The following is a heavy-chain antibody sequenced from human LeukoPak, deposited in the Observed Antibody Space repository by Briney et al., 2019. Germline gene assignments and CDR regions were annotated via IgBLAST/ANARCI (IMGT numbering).Heavy chain of an antibody. D-gene: IGHD2-21*02. CDR1: GGTFSSYA. V-gene: IGHV1-69*06. CDR3: ARDCGGDCYRNDYYFDY. CDR2: IIPIFGTA. Sequence: SVKVSCKASGGTFSSYAISWVRQAPGQGLEWMGGIIPIFGTANYAQKFQGRVTITADKSTSTAYMELSSLRSEDTAAYYCARDCGGDCYRNDYYFDYWGQGTLVTVSS. J-gene: IGHJ4*02.